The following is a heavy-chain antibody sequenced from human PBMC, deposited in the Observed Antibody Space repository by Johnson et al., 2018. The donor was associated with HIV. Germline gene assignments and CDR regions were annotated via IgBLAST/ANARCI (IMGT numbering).Heavy chain of an antibody. J-gene: IGHJ3*02. V-gene: IGHV3-30*04. D-gene: IGHD3-10*01. CDR2: ISYDGSNK. CDR1: GFTFSDYA. CDR3: AGGYGSGSGDAFDI. Sequence: VQLVESGGGVVQPGRSLRLSCAASGFTFSDYAMHWVRQAPGKGLEWVAVISYDGSNKYYADSVKGRFTISRDNAKNSLYLQMNSLRAEDTAVYYCAGGYGSGSGDAFDIWGQGTMVTVSS.